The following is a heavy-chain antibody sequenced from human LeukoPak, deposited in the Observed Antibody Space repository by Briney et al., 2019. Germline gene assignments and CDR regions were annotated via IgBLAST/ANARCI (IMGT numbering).Heavy chain of an antibody. CDR1: RFTFISYE. Sequence: GGSLRLSCAASRFTFISYEMNWVRQAPGKGLEWVSYISSSGSTIYYADSVKGRFTISRDNAKNSLYLQMNSLRAQDTAFYYCPRRGYSYGYLYFHHGAQGPVVTVS. D-gene: IGHD5-18*01. V-gene: IGHV3-48*03. CDR2: ISSSGSTI. J-gene: IGHJ4*02. CDR3: PRRGYSYGYLYFHH.